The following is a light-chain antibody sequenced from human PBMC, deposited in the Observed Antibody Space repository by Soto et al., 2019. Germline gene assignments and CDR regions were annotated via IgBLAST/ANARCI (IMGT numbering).Light chain of an antibody. V-gene: IGLV2-14*01. CDR3: SSYTSSSTLV. CDR2: EVN. CDR1: SSDVGAYNY. J-gene: IGLJ1*01. Sequence: QSVLTQPASVSGSPGQSITFSCTGTSSDVGAYNYVSWYQQHPGKAPKLLIYEVNIRPSGVSYRFSGSKSGNTASLTISGLQAEDEADYYCSSYTSSSTLVFGTGTKVTVL.